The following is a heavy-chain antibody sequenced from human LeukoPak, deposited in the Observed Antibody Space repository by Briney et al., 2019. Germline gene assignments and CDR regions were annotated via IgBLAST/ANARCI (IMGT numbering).Heavy chain of an antibody. CDR3: TGGGYSGYDYVGWFDP. D-gene: IGHD5-12*01. V-gene: IGHV3-30*04. Sequence: SGRSLRLSCAASGFTFSSYAMHWVRQAPGKGLEWVAVISYDGSNKYYADSVKGRLTISRDNSKNTLYLQMNSLRAEDTAVYYCTGGGYSGYDYVGWFDPWGQRTLVTVSS. CDR2: ISYDGSNK. J-gene: IGHJ5*02. CDR1: GFTFSSYA.